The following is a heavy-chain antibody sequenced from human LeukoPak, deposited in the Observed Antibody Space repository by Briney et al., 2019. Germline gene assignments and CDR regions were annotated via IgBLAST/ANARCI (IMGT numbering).Heavy chain of an antibody. CDR1: GFTFSSYC. J-gene: IGHJ4*02. CDR2: IKQDGSEK. D-gene: IGHD6-19*01. Sequence: GGSLRLSCAASGFTFSSYCMSWVRQAPGKGLEWVANIKQDGSEKYYVDSVKGRFIISRDNANNSLYLQMNSLRADDTALYYCARDGTSSGWSTLGYWGQGNLVTVSS. CDR3: ARDGTSSGWSTLGY. V-gene: IGHV3-7*03.